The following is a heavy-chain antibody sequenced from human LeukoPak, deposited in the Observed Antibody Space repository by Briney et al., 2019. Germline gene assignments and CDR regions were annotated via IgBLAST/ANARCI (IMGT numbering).Heavy chain of an antibody. D-gene: IGHD1-26*01. CDR2: ITSSGTYI. CDR1: GFTFNNYN. CDR3: ARDPYSGNYGNYYYYYLDV. V-gene: IGHV3-21*01. Sequence: GGSLRLSCATSGFTFNNYNMNWVRQAPGRALEWVSSITSSGTYIFYADPVKRRFTISRDNAKSSLYLQMNSLGPEDTAVYYCARDPYSGNYGNYYYYYLDVGGKGTTGTIS. J-gene: IGHJ6*03.